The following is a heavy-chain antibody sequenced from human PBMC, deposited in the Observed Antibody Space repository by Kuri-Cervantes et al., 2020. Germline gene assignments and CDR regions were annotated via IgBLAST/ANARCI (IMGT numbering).Heavy chain of an antibody. D-gene: IGHD3-22*01. J-gene: IGHJ6*02. V-gene: IGHV3-11*04. CDR2: ISSSGSTI. CDR3: ARDGYYYDSSGHYYYYGMDV. CDR1: GFTFSDYY. Sequence: GESLKISCAASGFTFSDYYMSWIRQAPGKGLEWVSYISSSGSTIYYADSVKGRFTISRDNAKNSLYLQMNSLRDEDTAAYYCARDGYYYDSSGHYYYYGMDVWGQGTTVTVSS.